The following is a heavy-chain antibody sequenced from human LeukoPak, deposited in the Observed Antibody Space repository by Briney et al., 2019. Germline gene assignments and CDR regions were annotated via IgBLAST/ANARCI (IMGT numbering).Heavy chain of an antibody. D-gene: IGHD4/OR15-4a*01. CDR2: IYHSGIT. CDR3: ARGVYGGYFDQ. CDR1: GGSISSYY. J-gene: IGHJ4*02. Sequence: SETLSLTCTVSGGSISSYYWSWIRQPPGKGLEWIAYIYHSGITNYNPSLKSRVTISVDTSKNQFSLKVNSVTAADTAVYYCARGVYGGYFDQWGQGALVTVSS. V-gene: IGHV4-59*01.